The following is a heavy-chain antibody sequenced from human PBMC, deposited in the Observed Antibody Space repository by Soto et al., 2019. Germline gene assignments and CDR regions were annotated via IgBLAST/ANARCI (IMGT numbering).Heavy chain of an antibody. V-gene: IGHV3-23*01. J-gene: IGHJ6*02. CDR1: GFTFGTYA. D-gene: IGHD5-12*01. Sequence: GVLKISCAASGFTFGTYAMNWVRQAPGKGLEWVSTITDVGDPTYYADSVKGRFTISRDNSKNTLFLQMNSLRAEDTARYYCAKDRDIAYHLEGGFYYSGMDVWGQGTKVTVYS. CDR2: ITDVGDPT. CDR3: AKDRDIAYHLEGGFYYSGMDV.